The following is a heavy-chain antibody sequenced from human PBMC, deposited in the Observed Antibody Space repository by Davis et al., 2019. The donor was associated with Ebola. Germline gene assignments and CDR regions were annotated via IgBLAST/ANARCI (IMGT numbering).Heavy chain of an antibody. CDR1: GYTFTGYY. J-gene: IGHJ4*02. CDR3: ARGSAVSGYDHKSRFDY. D-gene: IGHD5-12*01. V-gene: IGHV1-2*02. CDR2: INPNSGGT. Sequence: AASVKVSCRASGYTFTGYYMHWVRQAPGQGLEWMGWINPNSGGTNYAQKFQGRVIMTTDTSTSTAYMELRSLRSDDTAVYYCARGSAVSGYDHKSRFDYWGRGTLVTVSS.